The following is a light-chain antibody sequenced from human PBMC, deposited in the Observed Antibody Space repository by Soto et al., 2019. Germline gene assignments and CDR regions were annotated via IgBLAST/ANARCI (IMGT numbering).Light chain of an antibody. J-gene: IGLJ1*01. CDR2: DVS. Sequence: XSALTQPASVSGSPGQSITISCTGTSSDIGVYNHVSWYQQHPGKAPKLMIYDVSNRPSGVSNRFSGSKSGNTASLTISGLQPEDEADYYCSSFTSTSTNYVFGTGTKVTVL. V-gene: IGLV2-14*01. CDR1: SSDIGVYNH. CDR3: SSFTSTSTNYV.